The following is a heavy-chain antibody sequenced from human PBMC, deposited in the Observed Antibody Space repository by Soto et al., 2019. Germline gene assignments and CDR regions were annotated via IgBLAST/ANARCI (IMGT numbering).Heavy chain of an antibody. Sequence: QVQLVESGGGVVQPGRSLRLSCAASGFTFSSYAMHWVRQAPGKGLEWVAVISYDGSNKYYADSVKGRLTISRDKSKITLYLQMNSLRAEDTAVYYCARVPSSSGRAHFVYWGQGTLVTVSS. CDR2: ISYDGSNK. D-gene: IGHD2-15*01. J-gene: IGHJ4*02. CDR1: GFTFSSYA. CDR3: ARVPSSSGRAHFVY. V-gene: IGHV3-30-3*01.